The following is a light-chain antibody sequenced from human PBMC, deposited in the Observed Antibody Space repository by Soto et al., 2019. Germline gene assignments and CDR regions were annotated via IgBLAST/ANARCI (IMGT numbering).Light chain of an antibody. Sequence: DVVVSHSPRSSAVTLGQAASISCRSSQSLVHNDGNTYLSWFQQRPGQPPRLLIYKVSDRFSGVPDRFSGSGAGTDFTLTISRVEAEDVGVYYCMQATQSSWTFGQGTKVDIK. CDR2: KVS. V-gene: IGKV2-24*01. CDR1: QSLVHNDGNTY. CDR3: MQATQSSWT. J-gene: IGKJ1*01.